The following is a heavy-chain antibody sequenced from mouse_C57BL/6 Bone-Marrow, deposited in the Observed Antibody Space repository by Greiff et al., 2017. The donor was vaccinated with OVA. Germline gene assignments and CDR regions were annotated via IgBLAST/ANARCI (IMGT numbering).Heavy chain of an antibody. CDR2: ISYDGSN. CDR1: GYSITSGYY. D-gene: IGHD2-2*01. Sequence: DVKLQESGPGLVKPSQSLSLTCSVTGYSITSGYYWNWIRQFPGNKLEWMGYISYDGSNNYNPSLKNRISITRDTSKNQFFLKLNSVTTEDTATYYCAREGGYDEAYWGQGTLVTVSA. V-gene: IGHV3-6*01. J-gene: IGHJ3*01. CDR3: AREGGYDEAY.